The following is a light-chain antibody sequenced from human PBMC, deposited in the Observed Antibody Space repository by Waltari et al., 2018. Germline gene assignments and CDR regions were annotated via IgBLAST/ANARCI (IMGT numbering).Light chain of an antibody. CDR2: DAS. Sequence: EIVLTQSPATLSLSPGERATLSCRASESIDSHLAWYQQKPVQAPSLLIYDASNRATGIPARFSGSRSGTDFTLTISSLDPEDFAVYYCQQRSYWPLTFGGGTKVEIK. CDR1: ESIDSH. CDR3: QQRSYWPLT. V-gene: IGKV3-11*01. J-gene: IGKJ4*01.